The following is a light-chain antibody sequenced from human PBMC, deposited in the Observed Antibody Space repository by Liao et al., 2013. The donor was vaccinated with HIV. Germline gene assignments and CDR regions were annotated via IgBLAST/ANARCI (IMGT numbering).Light chain of an antibody. CDR2: KDS. Sequence: SYELTQPPSVSVSPGQTASITCSGDKLGDKYAYWYQQKPGQAPVLVIYKDSERPSGIPERFSGSSSGTTVTLTISGVQAEDEADYYCQSADSSGTYPDWVFGGGTKLTVL. CDR3: QSADSSGTYPDWV. CDR1: KLGDKY. J-gene: IGLJ3*02. V-gene: IGLV3-25*03.